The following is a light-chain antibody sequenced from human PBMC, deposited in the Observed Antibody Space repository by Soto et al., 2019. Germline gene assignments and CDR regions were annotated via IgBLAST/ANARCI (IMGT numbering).Light chain of an antibody. Sequence: QSVLTQPASVSGSPGPSITISCTGTSSDVGSYNLVSWYQQHPGKAPKLMIYEVSKRPSGVSNRFSGSKSGNTASLTISGLQAEDEADYYCCSYAGSSTPYVFGTGTKVTVL. CDR3: CSYAGSSTPYV. J-gene: IGLJ1*01. CDR2: EVS. CDR1: SSDVGSYNL. V-gene: IGLV2-23*02.